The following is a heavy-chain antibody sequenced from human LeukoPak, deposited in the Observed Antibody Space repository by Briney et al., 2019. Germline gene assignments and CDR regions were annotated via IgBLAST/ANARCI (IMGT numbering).Heavy chain of an antibody. J-gene: IGHJ6*02. CDR2: INHSGST. V-gene: IGHV4-34*01. Sequence: PSETLSLTCAVYGGSFSGYYWSWIRQPPGKGLEWIGEINHSGSTNYNPSLKSRVTISVDKSKNQFSLKLSSVTAADTAVYYCASRNWNDPKTPYYYYGMDVWGQGTTVTVSS. D-gene: IGHD1-1*01. CDR3: ASRNWNDPKTPYYYYGMDV. CDR1: GGSFSGYY.